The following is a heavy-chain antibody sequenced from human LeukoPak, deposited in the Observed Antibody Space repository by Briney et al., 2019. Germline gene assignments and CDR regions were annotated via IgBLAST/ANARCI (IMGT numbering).Heavy chain of an antibody. CDR3: ARASITMIVLPDWFDP. J-gene: IGHJ5*02. Sequence: SEALSLTCTVSGGSVSSGSYYWSWIRQPPGKGLEWIGYIYYSGSTNYNPSLKSRVTISVDTSKNQFSLKLSSVTAADTAVYYCARASITMIVLPDWFDPWGQGTLVTVSS. CDR2: IYYSGST. V-gene: IGHV4-61*01. CDR1: GGSVSSGSYY. D-gene: IGHD3-22*01.